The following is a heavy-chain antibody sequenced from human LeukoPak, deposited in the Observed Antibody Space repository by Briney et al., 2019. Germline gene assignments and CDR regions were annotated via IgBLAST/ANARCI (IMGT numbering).Heavy chain of an antibody. V-gene: IGHV4-34*01. D-gene: IGHD6-6*01. CDR1: AGSFSGYN. Sequence: PSETLSLTCAVYAGSFSGYNWNWIRQPPGKGLECIWEINHSGSTNYTPYPKSRVTISVDTSKKQLSLKLSSVTAADTAVYYCARVRVRRAARQNYYYYFMDVWGKGSTVTVSS. J-gene: IGHJ6*03. CDR3: ARVRVRRAARQNYYYYFMDV. CDR2: INHSGST.